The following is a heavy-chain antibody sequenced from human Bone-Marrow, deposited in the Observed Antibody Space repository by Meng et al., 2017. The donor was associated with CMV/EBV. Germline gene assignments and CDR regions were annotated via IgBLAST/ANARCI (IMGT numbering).Heavy chain of an antibody. J-gene: IGHJ6*02. CDR1: GYTFTGYY. CDR3: ARVAYDFWSGYYRAYYYYGMDV. V-gene: IGHV1-2*02. D-gene: IGHD3-3*01. Sequence: ASVKVSCKASGYTFTGYYMHWVRQAPGQGLEWMGWINPNSGGTNYAQKFQGRVTMTRDTSISTAYMELSRLRSDDTAVYYCARVAYDFWSGYYRAYYYYGMDVWGQGTTVTVSS. CDR2: INPNSGGT.